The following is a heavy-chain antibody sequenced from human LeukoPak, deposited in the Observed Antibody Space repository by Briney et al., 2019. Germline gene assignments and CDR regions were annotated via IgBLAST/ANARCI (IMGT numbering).Heavy chain of an antibody. CDR2: ISGSGGST. D-gene: IGHD1-14*01. CDR1: GFTFSSYA. Sequence: PGGSLRLSCAASGFTFSSYAMSWVRQAPGKGLEWVSAISGSGGSTYYADSVKGRFTISRDNSKNTLYLQMNSLRAEDTAVYYCAKGVRPSPEYNWFDPWGQGTLVTVSS. CDR3: AKGVRPSPEYNWFDP. V-gene: IGHV3-23*01. J-gene: IGHJ5*02.